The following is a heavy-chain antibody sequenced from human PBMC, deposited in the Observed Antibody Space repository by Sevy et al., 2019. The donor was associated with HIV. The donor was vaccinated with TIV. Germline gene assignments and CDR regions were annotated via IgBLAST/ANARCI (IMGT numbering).Heavy chain of an antibody. CDR3: ASPTPRIAPYGAAFFDY. D-gene: IGHD2-21*01. V-gene: IGHV3-23*01. J-gene: IGHJ4*02. Sequence: GGSLRLSCAASGFTFSSFAMSWVRHIPGKGLEWVSTISGRGGSVYYADSVKGRFTLSRDNSNNTVFLQMNRLRDEDTAVYYCASPTPRIAPYGAAFFDYWGQGTLVTVSS. CDR2: ISGRGGSV. CDR1: GFTFSSFA.